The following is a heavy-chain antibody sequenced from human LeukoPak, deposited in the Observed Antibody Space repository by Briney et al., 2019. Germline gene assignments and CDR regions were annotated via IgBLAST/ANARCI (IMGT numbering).Heavy chain of an antibody. J-gene: IGHJ4*02. CDR1: GGTFSSYA. V-gene: IGHV1-69*05. CDR3: ARGASGYSYGTRFDS. CDR2: IIPIFGSA. Sequence: ASVKVSCKASGGTFSSYAISWVRQAPGQGLEWVGGIIPIFGSANYAQKFQGRVTITTDESTTTPYMELSSLRSEDTAVYYCARGASGYSYGTRFDSWGQGTLVTVSS. D-gene: IGHD5-18*01.